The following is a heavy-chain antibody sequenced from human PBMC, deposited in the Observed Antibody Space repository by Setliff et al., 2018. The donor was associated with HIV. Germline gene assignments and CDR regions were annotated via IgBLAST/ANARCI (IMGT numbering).Heavy chain of an antibody. CDR1: GYTFSTYG. CDR2: ITPYNNNT. V-gene: IGHV1-18*01. J-gene: IGHJ6*03. D-gene: IGHD6-19*01. Sequence: GASVKVSCKASGYTFSTYGISWVRQAPGQGLEWMGWITPYNNNTQYTQHLQGRVTMTTDTYTSTAYMDLRSLRSDDTAVYYYARGAWYSSGWYSSRYMDVWGNGTTVTVSS. CDR3: ARGAWYSSGWYSSRYMDV.